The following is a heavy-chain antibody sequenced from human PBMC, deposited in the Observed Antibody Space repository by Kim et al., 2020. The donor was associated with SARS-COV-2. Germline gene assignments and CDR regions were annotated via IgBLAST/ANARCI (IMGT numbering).Heavy chain of an antibody. J-gene: IGHJ4*02. V-gene: IGHV1-3*01. CDR2: INGGDDRI. D-gene: IGHD2-2*03. CDR1: GYTFTNYA. CDR3: ARDWMTSGLDY. Sequence: ASVKVSCKASGYTFTNYALHWVRQAPGQGLEWMGLINGGDDRIVYSQKFQGRLIITKDISANTVYMGLGSLKSEDTDIYYCARDWMTSGLDYWGQGTLVT.